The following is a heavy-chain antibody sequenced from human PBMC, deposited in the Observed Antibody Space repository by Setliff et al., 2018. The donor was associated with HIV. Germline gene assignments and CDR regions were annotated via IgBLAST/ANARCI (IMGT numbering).Heavy chain of an antibody. V-gene: IGHV3-23*01. CDR2: IVGSGGST. Sequence: SGGSLRLSCAASGFIFSSYAMSWVRQAPGKGLEWVSAIVGSGGSTYYADSVKGRFTISRDNSKNTLYLQMNSLRAEDTAVYYCAKDRWDSGGYYYYGMDVWGQGTTVTVSS. CDR1: GFIFSSYA. CDR3: AKDRWDSGGYYYYGMDV. J-gene: IGHJ6*02. D-gene: IGHD3-10*01.